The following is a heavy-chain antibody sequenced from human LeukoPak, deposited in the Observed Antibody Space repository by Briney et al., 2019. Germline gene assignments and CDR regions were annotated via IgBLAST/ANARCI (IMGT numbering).Heavy chain of an antibody. Sequence: GGSLRLSCAASGFTFSSYSMNWVRQAPGKGLEWVSYISGSSTTIYYADSVKGRFTISRDNSKNTLYLQMNSLRAEDTAVYYCARGIVAAAPRDYWGQGTLVTVSS. D-gene: IGHD6-13*01. CDR1: GFTFSSYS. J-gene: IGHJ4*02. CDR3: ARGIVAAAPRDY. CDR2: ISGSSTTI. V-gene: IGHV3-48*01.